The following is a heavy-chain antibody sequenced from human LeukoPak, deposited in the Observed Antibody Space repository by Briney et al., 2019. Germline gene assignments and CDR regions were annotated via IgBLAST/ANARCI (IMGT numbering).Heavy chain of an antibody. Sequence: ASVKVSCKASGYTFTSYGISWVRQAPGQGLEWMGWISAYNGNTNYAQKLQGRVTMTTDTSTSTAYMELRSLRSDDTAVYYCARGSLVHYYGSGSYRIRAGFDSWGQGTLVTVSS. J-gene: IGHJ4*02. CDR1: GYTFTSYG. D-gene: IGHD3-10*01. V-gene: IGHV1-18*01. CDR2: ISAYNGNT. CDR3: ARGSLVHYYGSGSYRIRAGFDS.